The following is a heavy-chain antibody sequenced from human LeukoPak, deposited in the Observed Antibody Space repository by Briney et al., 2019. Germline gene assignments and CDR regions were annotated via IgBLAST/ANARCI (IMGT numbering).Heavy chain of an antibody. CDR3: AREDDYGDYGMDV. Sequence: GGSLRLSCAASGFTFSSYSMNWVRQAPGKGLEWVSSISSSSSYIYYADSVKGRFTISRDNSKNTLYLQMNSLRAEDTAVYYCAREDDYGDYGMDVWGQGTTVTVSS. D-gene: IGHD4-17*01. CDR1: GFTFSSYS. J-gene: IGHJ6*02. V-gene: IGHV3-21*04. CDR2: ISSSSSYI.